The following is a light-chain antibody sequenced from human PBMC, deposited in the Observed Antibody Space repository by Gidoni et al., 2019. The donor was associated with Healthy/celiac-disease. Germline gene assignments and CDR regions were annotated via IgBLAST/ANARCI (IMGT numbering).Light chain of an antibody. CDR3: QTRGT. V-gene: IGKV3-15*01. Sequence: ELVMTQSPATLSVSPGERATLPCRASQSVSSNLAWYQQKPGQAPRLLIYGASTRATGIPARFSGSGSGTEFTLTISSLQSEDFAVYYCQTRGTFGQGTKVEIK. J-gene: IGKJ1*01. CDR2: GAS. CDR1: QSVSSN.